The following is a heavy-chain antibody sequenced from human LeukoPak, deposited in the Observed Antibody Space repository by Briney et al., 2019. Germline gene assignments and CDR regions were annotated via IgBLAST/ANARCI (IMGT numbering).Heavy chain of an antibody. J-gene: IGHJ4*02. CDR2: IYTSGST. CDR1: GGSISSYY. Sequence: SETLSLTCTVSGGSISSYYWSWIRQPAGKGLEWIGRIYTSGSTNYNPSLKSRVTMSVDTSKNQFSLKLSSVTAADTAVYYCAREANYYDSSGYPGFDYWGQGTLVTVSS. V-gene: IGHV4-4*07. D-gene: IGHD3-22*01. CDR3: AREANYYDSSGYPGFDY.